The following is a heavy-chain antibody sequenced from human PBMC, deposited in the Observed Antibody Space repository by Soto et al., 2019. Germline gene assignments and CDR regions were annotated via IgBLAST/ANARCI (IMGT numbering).Heavy chain of an antibody. D-gene: IGHD3-3*01. CDR2: INPNSGGT. Sequence: QVQLVQSGAEVKKPGASVKVSCKASGYTFTGYYMHWVRQAPGQGLEWMGWINPNSGGTNYAQKFQGWVTMTRDTYISTAYMELSRLRSDDTAVYYCARGRRITIFGVDLNWFDPWGQGTLVTVSS. CDR1: GYTFTGYY. V-gene: IGHV1-2*04. CDR3: ARGRRITIFGVDLNWFDP. J-gene: IGHJ5*02.